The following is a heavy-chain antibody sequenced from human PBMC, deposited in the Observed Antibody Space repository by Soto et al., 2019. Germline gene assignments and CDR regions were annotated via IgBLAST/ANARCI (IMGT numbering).Heavy chain of an antibody. Sequence: ASVKVSCKASGGAFSSYAINWVRQAPGQGLEWMGGIVPILGIANYAQKFQGRVTITADKSTSTAYMELSSLRSEDTAVYYCARDRPDDSNEYYYYYGMDVWGQGTTVTV. CDR3: ARDRPDDSNEYYYYYGMDV. CDR1: GGAFSSYA. D-gene: IGHD3-22*01. J-gene: IGHJ6*02. CDR2: IVPILGIA. V-gene: IGHV1-69*10.